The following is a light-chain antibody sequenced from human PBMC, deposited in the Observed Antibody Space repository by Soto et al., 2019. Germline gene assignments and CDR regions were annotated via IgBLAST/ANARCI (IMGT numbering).Light chain of an antibody. J-gene: IGKJ5*01. V-gene: IGKV1-9*01. CDR3: QQVKSYPRT. Sequence: DIQLTQSPSFLSASVGDRVTITCRASQGIAGSLAWYQQKPGKPPKLLIYAESTLQSGVPSRFSGSGSGTRGTLTISSLQPEDFATYYCQQVKSYPRTFGGGTRLEIK. CDR1: QGIAGS. CDR2: AES.